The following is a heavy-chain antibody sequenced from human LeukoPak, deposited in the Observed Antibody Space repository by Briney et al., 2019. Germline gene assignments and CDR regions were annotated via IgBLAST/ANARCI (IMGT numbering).Heavy chain of an antibody. CDR2: INPKNGDI. CDR3: ARVTGPWARHYLGY. D-gene: IGHD1-14*01. Sequence: GASVKVSCQPSGYTFTGHYIRWLRQAPGQGLEWMGWINPKNGDIEYSQNFQVRVTMTRDTSISTVYMTLSSLTPDDTAVYYCARVTGPWARHYLGYWGQGTLVTVSS. CDR1: GYTFTGHY. V-gene: IGHV1-2*02. J-gene: IGHJ4*02.